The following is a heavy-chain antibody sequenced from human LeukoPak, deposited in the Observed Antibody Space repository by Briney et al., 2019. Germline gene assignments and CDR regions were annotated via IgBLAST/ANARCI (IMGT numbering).Heavy chain of an antibody. J-gene: IGHJ4*02. CDR3: AKGDYYDSSGYFDY. Sequence: GGSLRLSCAASGFTFDDYAMHWVRQAPGKGLEWVSGISWNSGSIGYADSVKGRFTISRDNAKNSLYLQMNRLRAEDTALYYCAKGDYYDSSGYFDYWGQGTLVTVSS. D-gene: IGHD3-22*01. V-gene: IGHV3-9*01. CDR2: ISWNSGSI. CDR1: GFTFDDYA.